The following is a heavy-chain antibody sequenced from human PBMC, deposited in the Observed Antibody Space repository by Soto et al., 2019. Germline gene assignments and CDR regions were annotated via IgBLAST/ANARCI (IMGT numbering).Heavy chain of an antibody. V-gene: IGHV3-33*06. CDR2: IWYDGSNN. CDR1: GFTFSTYG. Sequence: QEQLVESGGGVVQPGTSLRLSCAASGFTFSTYGMHWVREAPGKGLEWVAVIWYDGSNNYYVDSVKGRFTISRDNSQNTLYLQMNSLRGEDTAVYYCAKGSGNFAPDAFDIWGQGTMVRVSS. D-gene: IGHD1-26*01. J-gene: IGHJ3*02. CDR3: AKGSGNFAPDAFDI.